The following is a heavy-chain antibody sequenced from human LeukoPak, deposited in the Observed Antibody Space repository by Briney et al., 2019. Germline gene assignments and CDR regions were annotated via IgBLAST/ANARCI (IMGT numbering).Heavy chain of an antibody. D-gene: IGHD3-16*01. V-gene: IGHV3-7*03. J-gene: IGHJ4*02. CDR2: IKQDGTEK. CDR1: GVTFSNYW. Sequence: GGSLRLSCEASGVTFSNYWMSWVRQAPGMGPEWLANIKQDGTEKFYMASVRGRFIISRDNAKSSLYLQMNSLRVEDTAVYYCARDCGGGAPCFDSWGQGTLVTVSS. CDR3: ARDCGGGAPCFDS.